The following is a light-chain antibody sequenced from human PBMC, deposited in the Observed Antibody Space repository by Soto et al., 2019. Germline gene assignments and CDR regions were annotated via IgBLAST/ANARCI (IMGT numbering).Light chain of an antibody. Sequence: EIVLTQSPGTLSLSPGERATLSCWASETVATNLAWYQQKPGQAPRLLISGASTRAAGISDRFRGSGSGTEFTLTISSLRSEDSAIYYCQQYFEWPPMTFGQGTKVDNK. J-gene: IGKJ1*01. CDR2: GAS. CDR3: QQYFEWPPMT. CDR1: ETVATN. V-gene: IGKV3-15*01.